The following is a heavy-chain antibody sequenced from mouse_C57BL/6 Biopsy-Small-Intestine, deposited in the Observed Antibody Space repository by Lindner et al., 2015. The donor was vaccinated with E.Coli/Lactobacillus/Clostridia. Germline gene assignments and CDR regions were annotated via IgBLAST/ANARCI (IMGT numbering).Heavy chain of an antibody. CDR2: IIPTFATA. CDR3: ARALLGYRTSWYDYFDP. V-gene: IGHV1-81*01. J-gene: IGHJ4*01. D-gene: IGHD2-13*01. CDR1: GGIFSSYA. Sequence: SVKVSCKASGGIFSSYAISWVRQAPGQGLEWMGGIIPTFATANYAQKFQGRVTITADESTSTAYMELSSLRSEDTAVYYCARALLGYRTSWYDYFDPWGQGTLVIVSS.